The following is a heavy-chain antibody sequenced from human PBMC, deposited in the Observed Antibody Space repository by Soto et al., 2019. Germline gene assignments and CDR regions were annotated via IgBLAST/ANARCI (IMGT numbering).Heavy chain of an antibody. Sequence: QLQLQESGPGLVKPSETLSLTCSVSGGSISSSSYFWGWIRQPPGKRLEWMGSIYYSGSTYYNPSLKSRVTVSVATSKTQFSLKLSSVTAADTAVYYCASHPSDFWFDPWGQGTLVTVSS. CDR1: GGSISSSSYF. CDR3: ASHPSDFWFDP. D-gene: IGHD2-21*02. J-gene: IGHJ5*02. CDR2: IYYSGST. V-gene: IGHV4-39*01.